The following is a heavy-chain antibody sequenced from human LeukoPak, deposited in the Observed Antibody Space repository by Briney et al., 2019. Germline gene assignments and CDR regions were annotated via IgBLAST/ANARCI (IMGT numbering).Heavy chain of an antibody. CDR2: IYYSGST. V-gene: IGHV4-59*08. Sequence: SETLSLTCTLSGVSISSYYWTWIRQPPGKGLEWIGYIYYSGSTNYNPSLKSRVTISVDTSKNQFSLKLSSVTAADTAVYYCARTLYSSGWYVPKTANYHYWYFDLWGRGTLVTVSS. J-gene: IGHJ2*01. CDR1: GVSISSYY. CDR3: ARTLYSSGWYVPKTANYHYWYFDL. D-gene: IGHD6-19*01.